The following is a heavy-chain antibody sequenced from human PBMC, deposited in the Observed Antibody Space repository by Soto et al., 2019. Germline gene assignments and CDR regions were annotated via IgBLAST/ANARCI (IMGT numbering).Heavy chain of an antibody. J-gene: IGHJ4*02. CDR3: ANAEHPRRSIGFDY. Sequence: HPGGSLRLSCAGSGFTFASYVMTWVRQAPGKGLEWVSSISATGGSTYYAGSVKGRFTISRDTSKNTLFLQMDSLRAEDTAIYYCANAEHPRRSIGFDYWGQGTLVTVSS. V-gene: IGHV3-23*01. CDR2: ISATGGST. D-gene: IGHD3-16*02. CDR1: GFTFASYV.